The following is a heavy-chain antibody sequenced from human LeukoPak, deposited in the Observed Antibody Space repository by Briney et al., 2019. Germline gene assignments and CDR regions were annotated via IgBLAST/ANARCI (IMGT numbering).Heavy chain of an antibody. D-gene: IGHD3-10*01. J-gene: IGHJ1*01. V-gene: IGHV3-30-3*01. CDR1: GFTFSSYA. CDR3: ARDSSGYGSRLQH. CDR2: ISYDGSNK. Sequence: GRSLRLSCAASGFTFSSYAMHWVRQAPGKGLEWVAVISYDGSNKYYADSVKGRFTISRDNSKNTLYLQMNSLRAEDTAVYYCARDSSGYGSRLQHWGQGTLVTVSS.